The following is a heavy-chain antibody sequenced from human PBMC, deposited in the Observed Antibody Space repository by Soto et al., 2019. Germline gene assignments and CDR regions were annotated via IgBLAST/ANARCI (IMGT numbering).Heavy chain of an antibody. V-gene: IGHV3-73*02. CDR1: GFTFSGSA. D-gene: IGHD6-6*01. J-gene: IGHJ4*02. CDR3: TRSEYSSSSGDY. Sequence: EVQLVESGGGLVQPGGSLKLSCAASGFTFSGSAMHLVRQASGKGLEWVGRIRSKANSYATAYAASVKGRFTISRDDSKNTAYLQMNSLKTEDTAVYYCTRSEYSSSSGDYWGQGTLVTVSS. CDR2: IRSKANSYAT.